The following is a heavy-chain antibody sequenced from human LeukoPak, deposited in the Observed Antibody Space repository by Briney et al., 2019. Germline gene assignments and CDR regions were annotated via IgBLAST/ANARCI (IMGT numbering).Heavy chain of an antibody. V-gene: IGHV1-18*01. Sequence: ASVKLSCTASAYTFTSYGISWERQPPGQGLDWMGWISAYNGNTNYAQKLQGRVTMTTDTSTSTAYMELRSLRSDDTAVYYCARARIAAATGLFDRWGRGTLVTVCS. J-gene: IGHJ5*02. CDR1: AYTFTSYG. CDR3: ARARIAAATGLFDR. CDR2: ISAYNGNT. D-gene: IGHD6-13*01.